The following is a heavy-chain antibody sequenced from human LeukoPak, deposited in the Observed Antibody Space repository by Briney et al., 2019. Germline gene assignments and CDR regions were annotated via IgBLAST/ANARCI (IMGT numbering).Heavy chain of an antibody. V-gene: IGHV3-23*01. CDR2: ISGSGGST. J-gene: IGHJ5*02. CDR1: GFTFSSYW. D-gene: IGHD6-19*01. Sequence: PGGSLRLSCAASGFTFSSYWMSWVRQAPGKGLEWVSAISGSGGSTYYADSVKGRFTISRDNSKNTLYLQMNSLRAGDTAVYYCAIDSSGWYEVNWFDPWGQGTLVTVTS. CDR3: AIDSSGWYEVNWFDP.